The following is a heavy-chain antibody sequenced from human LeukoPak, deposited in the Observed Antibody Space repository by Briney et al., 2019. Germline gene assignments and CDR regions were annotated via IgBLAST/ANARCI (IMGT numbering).Heavy chain of an antibody. Sequence: ASVKVSCKASGGTFSSYAISWVRQAPGQGLEWMGIINPSGGSTSYAQKFQGRVTMTRDMSTSTVYMELSSLRSEDTAVYYCARLLWGSGHVGENWFDPWGQGTLVTVSS. CDR2: INPSGGST. V-gene: IGHV1-46*01. CDR1: GGTFSSYA. CDR3: ARLLWGSGHVGENWFDP. D-gene: IGHD3-10*01. J-gene: IGHJ5*02.